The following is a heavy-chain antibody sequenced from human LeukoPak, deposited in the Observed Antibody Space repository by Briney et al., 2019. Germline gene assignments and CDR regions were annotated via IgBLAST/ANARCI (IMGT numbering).Heavy chain of an antibody. CDR2: ISYDGSNK. CDR3: ARDPVWSSLYYYYYMDV. CDR1: GFTFSSYA. D-gene: IGHD3-10*01. V-gene: IGHV3-30*04. Sequence: GGTLRLSCAASGFTFSSYAMSWVRQAPGKGLEWVAVISYDGSNKYYADSVKGRFTISRDNSKNTLYLQMNSLRAEDTAVYYCARDPVWSSLYYYYYMDVWGKGTTVTVSS. J-gene: IGHJ6*03.